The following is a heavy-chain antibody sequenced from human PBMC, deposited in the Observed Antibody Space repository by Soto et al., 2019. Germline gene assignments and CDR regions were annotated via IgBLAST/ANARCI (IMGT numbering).Heavy chain of an antibody. Sequence: EVQLVESGGGLVQPGGSLRLSCAASGFTFSSYAMHWVRQAPGKGLEYVSGISSNGGSTQYANSVKGRFTISRDNSKNTLYLQMGSLRAEDMAVYYCARQWLDSYYFDYWGQGTLVTVSS. V-gene: IGHV3-64*01. CDR2: ISSNGGST. CDR1: GFTFSSYA. J-gene: IGHJ4*02. D-gene: IGHD6-19*01. CDR3: ARQWLDSYYFDY.